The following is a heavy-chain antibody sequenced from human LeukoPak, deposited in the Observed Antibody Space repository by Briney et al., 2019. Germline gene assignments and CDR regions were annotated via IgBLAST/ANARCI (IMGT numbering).Heavy chain of an antibody. CDR3: ARLSSYRYSGYDVFDF. V-gene: IGHV3-23*01. CDR2: ISGSGGST. CDR1: GFTFSSYA. Sequence: GGSLRLSCAASGFTFSSYAMSWVRQAPGKGLEWVSAISGSGGSTYYADSVKGRFTISRDNSKNTLYLQMNSLRAEDTAVYYCARLSSYRYSGYDVFDFWGQGTLVTVSS. D-gene: IGHD5-12*01. J-gene: IGHJ4*02.